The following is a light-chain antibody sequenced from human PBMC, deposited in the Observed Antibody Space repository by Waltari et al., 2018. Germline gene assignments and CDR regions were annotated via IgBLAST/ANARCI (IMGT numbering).Light chain of an antibody. CDR3: QSFDMSNWV. Sequence: NFMLTQPHSVSESPMKTVTISCTRSSGNIASNFVQWYQQRPGSAPTTVIYADDQRPSGVPDRFSGSIDTSSNSASLTISGLKTDDEADYYCQSFDMSNWVFGGGTKLTVL. CDR1: SGNIASNF. J-gene: IGLJ3*02. CDR2: ADD. V-gene: IGLV6-57*04.